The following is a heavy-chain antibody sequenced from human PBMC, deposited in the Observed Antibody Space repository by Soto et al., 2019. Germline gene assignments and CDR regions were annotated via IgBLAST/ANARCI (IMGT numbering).Heavy chain of an antibody. Sequence: GASVKVSCKASGYTFTSYGISWVRQAPGQGLEWMGRIIPILGIANYAQKFQGRVTITADKSTSTAYMELSSLRSEDTAVYYCAREVVNWFDPWGQGTLVTVSS. CDR1: GYTFTSYG. V-gene: IGHV1-69*04. J-gene: IGHJ5*02. D-gene: IGHD3-22*01. CDR2: IIPILGIA. CDR3: AREVVNWFDP.